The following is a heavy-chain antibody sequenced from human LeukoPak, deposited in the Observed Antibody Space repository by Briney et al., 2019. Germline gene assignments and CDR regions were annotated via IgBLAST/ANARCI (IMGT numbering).Heavy chain of an antibody. CDR3: ARAKSEEYYYGSGSPNRYYFDY. Sequence: KTSETLSLTCAVSGGSFSGYYWSWIRQPPGKGLEWIGEINDSGSTNYYPYLKSKVTKSVATYKHQFSLKLSSVTAADTAVYYCARAKSEEYYYGSGSPNRYYFDYWGQGTLVTVSS. CDR2: INDSGST. V-gene: IGHV4-34*01. J-gene: IGHJ4*02. D-gene: IGHD3-10*01. CDR1: GGSFSGYY.